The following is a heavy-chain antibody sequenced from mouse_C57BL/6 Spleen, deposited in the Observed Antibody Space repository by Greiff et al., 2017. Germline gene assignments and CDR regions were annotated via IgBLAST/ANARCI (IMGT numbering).Heavy chain of an antibody. CDR2: IDPETGGT. V-gene: IGHV1-15*01. CDR3: TCRGYYGSSYWYFDV. Sequence: QVQLQQSGAELVRPGASVTLSCKASGYTFTDYEMHWVKQTPVHGLEWIGAIDPETGGTAYNQKFKGKAILTAAKSSSTAYMELRSLTSEDSAVYYCTCRGYYGSSYWYFDVWGPGTTVTVSS. D-gene: IGHD1-1*01. CDR1: GYTFTDYE. J-gene: IGHJ1*01.